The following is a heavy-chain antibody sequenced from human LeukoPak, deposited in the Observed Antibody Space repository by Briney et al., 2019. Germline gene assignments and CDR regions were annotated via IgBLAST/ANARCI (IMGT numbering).Heavy chain of an antibody. CDR2: IYYSGST. CDR1: GGSISSSSYY. D-gene: IGHD3-10*01. J-gene: IGHJ4*02. CDR3: ARGPYYYGSGSFYHD. V-gene: IGHV4-39*07. Sequence: PSETLSLTCTVSGGSISSSSYYWGWIRQPPGKGLEWIGSIYYSGSTYYNPSLKSRVTISVDTSKNQFSLKLSSVTAADTAVYYCARGPYYYGSGSFYHDWGQGTLVTVSS.